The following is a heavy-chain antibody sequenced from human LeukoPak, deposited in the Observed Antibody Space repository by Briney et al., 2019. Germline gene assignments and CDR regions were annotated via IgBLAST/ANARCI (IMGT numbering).Heavy chain of an antibody. D-gene: IGHD3-9*01. CDR3: AKTTMTGLDAFDI. Sequence: SETLSLTCAVSGGSISSGGYSWSWIRQPPGKGLEWIGYIYHSGSTYYNPSLKSRVTISVDRSKNQFSLKLTSVTAADTAVYYCAKTTMTGLDAFDIWGQGTMVTVSS. CDR1: GGSISSGGYS. V-gene: IGHV4-30-2*02. CDR2: IYHSGST. J-gene: IGHJ3*02.